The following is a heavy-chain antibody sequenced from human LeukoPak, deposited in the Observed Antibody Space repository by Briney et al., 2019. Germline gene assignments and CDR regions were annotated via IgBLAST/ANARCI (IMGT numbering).Heavy chain of an antibody. CDR3: AKVEYSSSWYVGY. J-gene: IGHJ4*02. D-gene: IGHD6-13*01. CDR1: GFTFSSYG. CDR2: IRYDGSNK. V-gene: IGHV3-30*02. Sequence: GGSLRLSCAASGFTFSSYGMHWVRQAPGKRLEWVAFIRYDGSNKYYADSVKGRFTISRDNSKNTLYLQMNSLRAEDTAVYYCAKVEYSSSWYVGYWGQGTLVTVSS.